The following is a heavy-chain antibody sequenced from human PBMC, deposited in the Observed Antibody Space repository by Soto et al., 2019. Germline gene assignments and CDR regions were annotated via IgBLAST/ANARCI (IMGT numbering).Heavy chain of an antibody. J-gene: IGHJ3*02. Sequence: SETLSLTCTVSGGSISSSSYYWGWIRQPPGKGLEWIGSIYYSGSTYYNPSLKSRVTISVDTSKNQFSLKLSSVTASDTAMYYCARREMVTGAFDIWGQGTMVTVSS. D-gene: IGHD5-18*01. CDR2: IYYSGST. CDR1: GGSISSSSYY. CDR3: ARREMVTGAFDI. V-gene: IGHV4-39*07.